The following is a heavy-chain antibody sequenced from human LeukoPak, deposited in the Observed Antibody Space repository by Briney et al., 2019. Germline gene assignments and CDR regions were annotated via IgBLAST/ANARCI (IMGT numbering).Heavy chain of an antibody. J-gene: IGHJ4*02. CDR1: GFTFSSYG. Sequence: GGSLRLSCAASGFTFSSYGMHWVRQAPGKGLEWVAFIRYDGSNKYYADSVKGRFTISRDNSKNTPYLQMNSLRAEDTAVYYCASYYYDSSGYYYVAPPSFDYWGQGTLVTVSS. CDR3: ASYYYDSSGYYYVAPPSFDY. D-gene: IGHD3-22*01. CDR2: IRYDGSNK. V-gene: IGHV3-30*02.